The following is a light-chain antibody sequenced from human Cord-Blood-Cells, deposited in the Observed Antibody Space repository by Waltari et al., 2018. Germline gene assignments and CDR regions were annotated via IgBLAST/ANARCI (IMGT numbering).Light chain of an antibody. CDR3: CSYAGSSNV. CDR2: EGS. CDR1: SSDVGSYNL. J-gene: IGLJ1*01. Sequence: QSALTQPASVSGSPGQSLTIPCTGTSSDVGSYNLVSWYQQHPGKAPNLMIYEGSKWPSGVSNRFSGSKSGNTASLTISGLQAEDEADYYCCSYAGSSNVFGTGTKVTVL. V-gene: IGLV2-23*03.